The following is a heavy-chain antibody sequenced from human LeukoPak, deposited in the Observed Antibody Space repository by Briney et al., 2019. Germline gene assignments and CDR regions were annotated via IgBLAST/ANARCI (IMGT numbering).Heavy chain of an antibody. J-gene: IGHJ4*02. V-gene: IGHV1-2*02. CDR1: GYTFTGYY. Sequence: GASVTVSCKASGYTFTGYYIHWVRQAPGQGLEWMGWINPNSGGTNYAQKFQGRVTMTRDTSISTAYMELSRLRSDDTAGYYCARDRPYCSGGRCYDQGDYWGQGTLVTVSS. D-gene: IGHD2-15*01. CDR3: ARDRPYCSGGRCYDQGDY. CDR2: INPNSGGT.